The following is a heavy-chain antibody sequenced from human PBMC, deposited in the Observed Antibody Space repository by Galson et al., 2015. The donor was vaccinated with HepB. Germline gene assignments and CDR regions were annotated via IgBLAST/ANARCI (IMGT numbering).Heavy chain of an antibody. CDR1: GFTFSSYA. Sequence: SLRLSCAASGFTFSSYAMSWVRQAPGKGLEWVSTIGGIDGRIYYADSVKGRFTISRDSSKNTLFLQLNSLRAEDTAVYYCAKDHRGEAGYWGQGTLVTVSS. CDR3: AKDHRGEAGY. V-gene: IGHV3-23*01. J-gene: IGHJ4*02. CDR2: IGGIDGRI. D-gene: IGHD4-17*01.